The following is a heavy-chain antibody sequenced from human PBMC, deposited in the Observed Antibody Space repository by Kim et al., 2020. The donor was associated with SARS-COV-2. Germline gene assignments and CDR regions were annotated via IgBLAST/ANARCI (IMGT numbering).Heavy chain of an antibody. CDR3: AKDRAAAGTGSIDY. Sequence: ADTVKGRFTISRDNAKNSLYLQMNSLRAEDTAVYYCAKDRAAAGTGSIDYWGQGTLVTVSS. D-gene: IGHD6-13*01. V-gene: IGHV3-9*01. J-gene: IGHJ4*02.